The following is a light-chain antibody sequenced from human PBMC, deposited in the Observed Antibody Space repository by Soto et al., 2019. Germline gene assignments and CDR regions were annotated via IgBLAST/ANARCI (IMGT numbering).Light chain of an antibody. V-gene: IGKV1-5*03. CDR2: KAS. CDR1: QNINRW. Sequence: IRMTQSPSSLSASVGDRVTITCRASQNINRWLAWYQQKPGKAPNLLIHKASIIESGVPSRFSGGGSGTEFALTIIGLQPDDFAVYFCQQYDDTWHTFGQGTKVDIK. J-gene: IGKJ2*01. CDR3: QQYDDTWHT.